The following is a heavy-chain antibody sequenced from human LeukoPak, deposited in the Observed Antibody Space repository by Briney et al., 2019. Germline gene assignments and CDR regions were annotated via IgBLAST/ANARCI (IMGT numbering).Heavy chain of an antibody. CDR2: ISGSGGST. CDR1: GFTFSSYA. CDR3: AKDISSSSWYLASMDV. D-gene: IGHD6-13*01. J-gene: IGHJ6*04. Sequence: GGSLRLSCAASGFTFSSYAMSWGRQTPGKGLEWVSAISGSGGSTYYADSVKGRFTISRDNSKNTLYLQMNSLRAEDTAVYYCAKDISSSSWYLASMDVWGKGTTVTVSS. V-gene: IGHV3-23*01.